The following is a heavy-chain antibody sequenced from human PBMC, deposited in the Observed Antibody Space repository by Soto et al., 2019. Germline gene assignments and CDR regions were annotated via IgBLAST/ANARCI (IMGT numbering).Heavy chain of an antibody. D-gene: IGHD4-17*01. J-gene: IGHJ4*02. V-gene: IGHV3-23*01. CDR1: GFTFNNYA. CDR2: ISGSDDST. CDR3: ARVLFTATTAVDY. Sequence: GGSLRLSCAASGFTFNNYAMNWVRQAPGKGLEWVSTISGSDDSTYYADFVKGRFTVSRDNSKNTLFLQMNSLRADDTAVFYCARVLFTATTAVDYWGQGTLVTVSS.